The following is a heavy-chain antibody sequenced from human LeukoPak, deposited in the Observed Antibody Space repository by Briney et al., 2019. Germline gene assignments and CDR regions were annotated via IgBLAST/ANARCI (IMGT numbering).Heavy chain of an antibody. CDR3: ASEGYYDSSGYYSVSY. CDR2: IYHSGST. D-gene: IGHD3-22*01. V-gene: IGHV4-4*02. J-gene: IGHJ4*02. Sequence: PSGTLSLTCAVSGGSISSSNWWSWVRQPPGKGLEWIGEIYHSGSTNYNPSLKSRVTISVDKSKNRFSLKLSSVTAADTAVYYCASEGYYDSSGYYSVSYWGQGTLVTVSS. CDR1: GGSISSSNW.